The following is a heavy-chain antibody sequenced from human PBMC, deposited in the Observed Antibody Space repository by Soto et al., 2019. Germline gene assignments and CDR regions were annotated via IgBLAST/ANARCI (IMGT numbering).Heavy chain of an antibody. D-gene: IGHD3-22*01. CDR3: ARDRDYDSILPPWVTSDAFDI. CDR1: GFTFSSYW. CDR2: IKQDGSEK. J-gene: IGHJ3*02. Sequence: GGSLRLSCAASGFTFSSYWMSWVRQAPGKGLEWVANIKQDGSEKYYVDSVKGRFTISRDNAKNSLYLQMNSLRAEDTAVYYCARDRDYDSILPPWVTSDAFDIWGQGTMVTVSS. V-gene: IGHV3-7*05.